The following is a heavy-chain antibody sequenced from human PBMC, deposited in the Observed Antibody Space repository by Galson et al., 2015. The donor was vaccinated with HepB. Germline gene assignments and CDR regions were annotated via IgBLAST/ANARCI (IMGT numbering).Heavy chain of an antibody. CDR1: GYRFTSYW. J-gene: IGHJ3*02. D-gene: IGHD3-22*01. CDR3: ARRPHIPRYYYARHGGGEAFDI. CDR2: IYPGDSDT. Sequence: QSGAEVKKPGESLRISCKGSGYRFTSYWIGWVRQMPGKGLEWMGIIYPGDSDTRYSPSFQGQVTISADKSISTAYLQWSSLKASDTAMYYCARRPHIPRYYYARHGGGEAFDIWGQGTMVTVSS. V-gene: IGHV5-51*01.